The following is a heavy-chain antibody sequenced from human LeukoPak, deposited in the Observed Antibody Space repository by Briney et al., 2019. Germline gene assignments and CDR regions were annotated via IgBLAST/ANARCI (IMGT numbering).Heavy chain of an antibody. V-gene: IGHV5-51*01. J-gene: IGHJ4*02. CDR2: IYAGNSDT. CDR3: AILNHPDGRVY. CDR1: GYTFTTSW. Sequence: AGESLKISCQGFGYTFTTSWIGWVRQLPGKGLEWMAIIYAGNSDTKYSPSFQGQVSTSTDRSISTAYLQWSSLQASDTAIYYCAILNHPDGRVYWGQGTLVTVSS. D-gene: IGHD5-24*01.